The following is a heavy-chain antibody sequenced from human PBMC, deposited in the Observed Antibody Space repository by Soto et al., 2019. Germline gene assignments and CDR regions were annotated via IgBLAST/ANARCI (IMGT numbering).Heavy chain of an antibody. CDR1: GYSFTSYW. CDR3: ARLGYCTNGVCPNWFAP. D-gene: IGHD2-8*01. J-gene: IGHJ5*02. CDR2: IYPGDSDT. V-gene: IGHV5-51*01. Sequence: PGQPLQISCKGSGYSFTSYWIGGVRQISGKGLEWMGIIYPGDSDTRYSPSFQGQVTISADKSIGIAYLQWSSLKASDTAMYYCARLGYCTNGVCPNWFAPWGQGTLVTVSS.